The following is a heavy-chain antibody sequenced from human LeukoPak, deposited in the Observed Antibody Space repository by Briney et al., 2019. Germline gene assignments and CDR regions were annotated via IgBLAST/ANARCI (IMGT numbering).Heavy chain of an antibody. CDR2: ISSSSSYI. D-gene: IGHD3-22*01. CDR1: GFPFSSYS. V-gene: IGHV3-21*01. J-gene: IGHJ4*02. CDR3: ARDHGRIWARDSSGYYSYDY. Sequence: GGSLRLSCAASGFPFSSYSMNWVRQAPGKGLEWVSSISSSSSYIYYAGSVKGRFTISRDNAKNSLYLQMNSLRAEDTAVYYCARDHGRIWARDSSGYYSYDYWGQGALVTVSS.